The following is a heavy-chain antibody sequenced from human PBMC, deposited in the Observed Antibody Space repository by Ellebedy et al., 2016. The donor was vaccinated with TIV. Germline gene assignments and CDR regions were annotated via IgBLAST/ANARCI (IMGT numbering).Heavy chain of an antibody. CDR3: ATDGSYGDYLSPTHAFEM. J-gene: IGHJ3*02. Sequence: GESLKISCAASGFSFSSYWMSWVRQAPGKGLEWVANMRQDGGDKYYVDSVKGRFTVSRDNAKSSLYLQMDTVRVEDTAVFYCATDGSYGDYLSPTHAFEMWGQGTMVTVSS. CDR1: GFSFSSYW. D-gene: IGHD4-17*01. CDR2: MRQDGGDK. V-gene: IGHV3-7*01.